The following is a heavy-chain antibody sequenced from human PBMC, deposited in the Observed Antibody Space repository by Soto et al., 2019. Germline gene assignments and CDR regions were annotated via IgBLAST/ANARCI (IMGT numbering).Heavy chain of an antibody. CDR1: GGTFSSYT. CDR3: AREQEMATITVYYYGMDV. V-gene: IGHV1-69*08. CDR2: IIPILGIA. D-gene: IGHD5-12*01. Sequence: QVQLVQSGAEVKKPGSSVKVSCKASGGTFSSYTISWVRQAPGQGLEWMGRIIPILGIANYAQKFQGRVTITADKSTRTAYMELSSLRSEDTAVYYCAREQEMATITVYYYGMDVWGQGTTVTVSS. J-gene: IGHJ6*02.